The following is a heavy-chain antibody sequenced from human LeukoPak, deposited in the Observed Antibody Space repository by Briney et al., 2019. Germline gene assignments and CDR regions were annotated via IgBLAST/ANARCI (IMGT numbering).Heavy chain of an antibody. CDR1: DFTFSNTW. CDR3: TRSPESGAHVFDV. V-gene: IGHV3-72*01. Sequence: PGGSLRLSCAASDFTFSNTWMNWVRQAPGKGLEWVGRMRNKANSYTTENAASVKGRLTLSRDDSKRLVFLQLNSLKIEDTAVYYCTRSPESGAHVFDVWGQGTMVTVSS. D-gene: IGHD1-14*01. J-gene: IGHJ3*01. CDR2: MRNKANSYTT.